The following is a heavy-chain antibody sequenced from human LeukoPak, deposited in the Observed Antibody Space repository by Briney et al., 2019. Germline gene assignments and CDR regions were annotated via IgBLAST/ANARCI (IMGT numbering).Heavy chain of an antibody. CDR2: IYYSGST. Sequence: PSETLSLTCTVSGGSISSSSYYWGWIRQPPGKGLEWMGSIYYSGSTYYNPSLKSRVTISVDTSENQFSLKLSSVTAADTAVYYCARVVGADDYYYYYMDVWGKGTTVTVSS. V-gene: IGHV4-39*01. CDR3: ARVVGADDYYYYYMDV. CDR1: GGSISSSSYY. D-gene: IGHD1-26*01. J-gene: IGHJ6*03.